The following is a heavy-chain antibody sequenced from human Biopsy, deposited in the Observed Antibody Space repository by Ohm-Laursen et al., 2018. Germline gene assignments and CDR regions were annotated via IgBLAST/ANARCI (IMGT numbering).Heavy chain of an antibody. CDR2: ISPSGATT. J-gene: IGHJ6*02. D-gene: IGHD2-2*01. V-gene: IGHV1-46*01. CDR1: GNTFATYH. Sequence: ASVKVSCKASGNTFATYHIHWVRQAPGQGLEWMGVISPSGATTSFSQKFQGRITMTTDTSTSTAYMELRSLRSDGTAVYYCARDYQPKIMTIHYYYYGMDVWGLGTTVTVSS. CDR3: ARDYQPKIMTIHYYYYGMDV.